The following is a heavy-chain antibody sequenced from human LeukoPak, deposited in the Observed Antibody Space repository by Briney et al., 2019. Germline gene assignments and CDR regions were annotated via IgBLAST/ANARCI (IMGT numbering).Heavy chain of an antibody. CDR2: ISYDGSNK. Sequence: GGSLRLSCAASGFTFSSYWMSWVRQAPGKGLEWVAVISYDGSNKYYADSVKGRFTISRDNSKNTLYLQMNSLRAEDTAVYYCARDLFTYSSSSLGWWGQGTLVTVSS. J-gene: IGHJ4*02. CDR1: GFTFSSYW. V-gene: IGHV3-30-3*01. D-gene: IGHD6-6*01. CDR3: ARDLFTYSSSSLGW.